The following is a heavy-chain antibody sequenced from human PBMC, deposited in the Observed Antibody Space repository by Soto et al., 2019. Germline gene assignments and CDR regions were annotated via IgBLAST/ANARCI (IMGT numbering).Heavy chain of an antibody. J-gene: IGHJ6*03. D-gene: IGHD5-18*01. CDR2: IIPILGIA. Sequence: QVQLVQSGAEVKKPGSSVKVSCKASGGTFSSYTISWVRQAPGQGLEWMGRIIPILGIANYAQKFQGRVTITADKATSTAYMELSSLRSEDTAVYYCARVTDYYYMDVWGKGTTVTVSS. V-gene: IGHV1-69*02. CDR1: GGTFSSYT. CDR3: ARVTDYYYMDV.